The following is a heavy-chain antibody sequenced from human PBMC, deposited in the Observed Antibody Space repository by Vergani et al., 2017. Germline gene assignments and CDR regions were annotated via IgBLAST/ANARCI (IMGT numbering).Heavy chain of an antibody. D-gene: IGHD4-11*01. CDR3: ARVNTETNSHLYYYYYMDV. Sequence: QVQLQQWGGGLLKPSETLSLTCVVNGGSFTSYHWTWIRQSPGGGLEWVGDIDHTGRPDYNPSLKSRLTMSVDKYRNQFSLTLNSVTATDTAIYFCARVNTETNSHLYYYYYMDVWGQGTAVTVS. CDR1: GGSFTSYH. J-gene: IGHJ6*03. V-gene: IGHV4-34*01. CDR2: IDHTGRP.